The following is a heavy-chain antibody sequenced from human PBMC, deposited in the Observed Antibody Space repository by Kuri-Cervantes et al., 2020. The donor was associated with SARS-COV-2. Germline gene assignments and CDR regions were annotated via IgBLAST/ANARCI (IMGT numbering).Heavy chain of an antibody. Sequence: SETLSLTCTVSGGSISSSSYYWGWIRQPPGKGLEWIGSIYYSGSTYYNPSLKSRVTISVDTSKNQFSLKLSSVTAEDTAVYYCAMKSTRNNYYDSSGSFDYWGQGTLVTVSS. V-gene: IGHV4-39*01. D-gene: IGHD3-22*01. J-gene: IGHJ4*02. CDR1: GGSISSSSYY. CDR2: IYYSGST. CDR3: AMKSTRNNYYDSSGSFDY.